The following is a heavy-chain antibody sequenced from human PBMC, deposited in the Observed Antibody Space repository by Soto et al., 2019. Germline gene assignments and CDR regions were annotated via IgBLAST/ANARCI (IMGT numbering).Heavy chain of an antibody. Sequence: GASVKVSCKASGYTFTSYAMHWVRQAPGQRLEWMGWINAGNGNTKYSQKFQGRVTITRDTSASTAYMELSSLRSEDTAVYYCARKVDYYDSYFYYYGMDVWGQGTTVTVSS. CDR2: INAGNGNT. CDR3: ARKVDYYDSYFYYYGMDV. D-gene: IGHD3-22*01. CDR1: GYTFTSYA. J-gene: IGHJ6*02. V-gene: IGHV1-3*01.